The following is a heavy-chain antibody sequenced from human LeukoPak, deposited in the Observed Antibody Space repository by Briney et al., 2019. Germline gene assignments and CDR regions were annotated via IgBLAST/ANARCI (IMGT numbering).Heavy chain of an antibody. D-gene: IGHD3-10*01. J-gene: IGHJ4*02. CDR1: GFTFSTFA. CDR2: ITRSGST. CDR3: AKDAVAPGSGGDFFDY. V-gene: IGHV3-23*01. Sequence: GGSLRLSCAASGFTFSTFAMTWVRPAPGKGLEWVPTITRSGSTYYADSVKGRFTISRDNFKNTLYLQMNSLRGDDTAVYSCAKDAVAPGSGGDFFDYWGQGTLVNVSS.